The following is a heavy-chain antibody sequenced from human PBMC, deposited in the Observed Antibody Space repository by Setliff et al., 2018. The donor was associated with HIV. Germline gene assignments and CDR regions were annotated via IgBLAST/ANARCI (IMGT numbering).Heavy chain of an antibody. D-gene: IGHD3-22*01. V-gene: IGHV4-39*01. CDR2: IHYNDGKT. Sequence: SETLSLTCTVSGDSITNSMHYWSWIRQPPGEGLEFIGSIHYNDGKTYYNAALRSRVTISADTSKNQFSLKLNSVTAADTAVYYCASRIYYYDSSRVLREEGFDPWGQGTLVTVSS. CDR1: GDSITNSMHY. J-gene: IGHJ5*02. CDR3: ASRIYYYDSSRVLREEGFDP.